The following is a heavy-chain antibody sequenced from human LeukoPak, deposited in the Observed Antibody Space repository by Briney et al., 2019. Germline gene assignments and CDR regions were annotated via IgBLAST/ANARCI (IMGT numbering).Heavy chain of an antibody. V-gene: IGHV3-21*01. CDR3: VRDLLGSGSTTAYLHH. CDR2: ISRRSRHV. Sequence: GSLRLSCTVSGFSFSDYSMNWVRQAPGKGLEWVSSISRRSRHVYYAGSVKGRFTISRDNAWNSLYLQMNSLRAEDMAVYFCVRDLLGSGSTTAYLHHWGQGTLVTVSS. J-gene: IGHJ1*01. CDR1: GFSFSDYS. D-gene: IGHD1-1*01.